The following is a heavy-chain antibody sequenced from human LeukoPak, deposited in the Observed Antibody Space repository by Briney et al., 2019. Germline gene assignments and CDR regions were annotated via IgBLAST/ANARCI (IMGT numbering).Heavy chain of an antibody. J-gene: IGHJ3*02. V-gene: IGHV4-34*01. Sequence: SETLSLTRAVYGGSFSGYYWSWTRQPPGKGLEWIGEINHSGSTNYNPSLKSRVTISVDTSKNQFSLKLSSVTAADTAVYYCARGVAGDAFDIWGQGTMVTVSS. D-gene: IGHD1-14*01. CDR2: INHSGST. CDR1: GGSFSGYY. CDR3: ARGVAGDAFDI.